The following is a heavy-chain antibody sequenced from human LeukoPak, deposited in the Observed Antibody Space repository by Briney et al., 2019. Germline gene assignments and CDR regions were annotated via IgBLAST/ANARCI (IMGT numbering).Heavy chain of an antibody. CDR3: ARGHGRNFDY. CDR2: IYHSGST. CDR1: GYSISSGYY. V-gene: IGHV4-38-2*02. J-gene: IGHJ4*02. Sequence: PSETLSLTCTVSGYSISSGYYWGWIRQPPGKGLEWIGSIYHSGSTSYNPSLRSRVTISVDTSKNQSSLKLSSVTTADTAVYYCARGHGRNFDYWGQGILVTVSS. D-gene: IGHD4-17*01.